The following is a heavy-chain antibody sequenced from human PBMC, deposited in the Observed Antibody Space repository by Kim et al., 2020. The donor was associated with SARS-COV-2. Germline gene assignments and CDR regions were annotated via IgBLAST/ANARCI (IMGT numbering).Heavy chain of an antibody. J-gene: IGHJ4*02. D-gene: IGHD3-10*01. CDR1: GFTFSSYS. CDR3: ARDSAADSLFRRPRGCFDY. CDR2: ISSSSSYI. Sequence: GGSLRLSCAASGFTFSSYSMNWVRQAPGKGLEWVSSISSSSSYIYYADSVKGRFTISRDNAKNSLYLQMNSLRAEDTAVYYCARDSAADSLFRRPRGCFDYWGQGTLVTVSS. V-gene: IGHV3-21*01.